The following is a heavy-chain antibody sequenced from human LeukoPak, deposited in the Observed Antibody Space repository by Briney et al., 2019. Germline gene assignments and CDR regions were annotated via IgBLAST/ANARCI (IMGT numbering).Heavy chain of an antibody. CDR2: INPNSGGT. Sequence: GASVTVSCKASGYTFTGYYMHWVRQAPGQGLEWMGWINPNSGGTNYAQKFQGRVTMTRDTSISTAYMELSRLRSDDTAVYYCARNYYDSSGYDAGDYWGQGTLVTVSS. CDR1: GYTFTGYY. J-gene: IGHJ4*02. CDR3: ARNYYDSSGYDAGDY. V-gene: IGHV1-2*02. D-gene: IGHD3-22*01.